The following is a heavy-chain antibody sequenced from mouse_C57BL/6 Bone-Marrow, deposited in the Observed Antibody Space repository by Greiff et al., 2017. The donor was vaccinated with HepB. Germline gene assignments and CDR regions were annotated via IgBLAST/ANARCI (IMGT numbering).Heavy chain of an antibody. D-gene: IGHD1-1*01. CDR1: GFSLTSYG. Sequence: QVQLKESGPGLVQPSQSLSITCTVSGFSLTSYGVHWVRQSPGKGLEWLGVIWSGGSTDYNAAFISRLSISKDNSKSQVFFKMNSLQADDTAIYYCASPYYYGRGDYAMDYWGQGTSVTVSS. CDR2: IWSGGST. V-gene: IGHV2-2*01. J-gene: IGHJ4*01. CDR3: ASPYYYGRGDYAMDY.